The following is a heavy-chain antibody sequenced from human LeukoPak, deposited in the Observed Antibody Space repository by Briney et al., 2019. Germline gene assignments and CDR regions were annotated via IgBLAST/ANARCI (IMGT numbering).Heavy chain of an antibody. D-gene: IGHD3-22*01. CDR2: IYYSGST. V-gene: IGHV4-59*01. CDR1: GGSISSYY. J-gene: IGHJ4*02. Sequence: SETLSLTCTVSGGSISSYYWSWIRQPPGKGLEWIGFIYYSGSTNYNPSLKSRVTISVHTSKNQFSLKLSSVTAADTAVYYCARVTGVRYYDSSGLSFDYWGQGTLVTVSS. CDR3: ARVTGVRYYDSSGLSFDY.